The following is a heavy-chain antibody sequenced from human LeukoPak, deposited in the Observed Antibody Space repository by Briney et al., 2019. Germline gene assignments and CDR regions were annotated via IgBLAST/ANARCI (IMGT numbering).Heavy chain of an antibody. Sequence: SETLSLTCTVSGGSISSYYWSWIRQPAGKGLEWIGRIYTSGSTNYNPSLTSRVPISVDTSKNKFSLKLSSVTAADTAVYYCARFKQLGPCDYWGQGTLVTVSS. CDR1: GGSISSYY. V-gene: IGHV4-4*07. J-gene: IGHJ4*02. CDR3: ARFKQLGPCDY. CDR2: IYTSGST. D-gene: IGHD6-6*01.